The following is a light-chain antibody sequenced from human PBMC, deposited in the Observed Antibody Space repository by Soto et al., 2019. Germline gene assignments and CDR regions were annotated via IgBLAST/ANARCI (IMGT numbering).Light chain of an antibody. V-gene: IGKV3-20*01. CDR1: QSVSSQ. CDR3: QQYGSSGT. CDR2: DAS. J-gene: IGKJ1*01. Sequence: IVLTHSPATLSCSPGEIATLSFRASQSVSSQLAWYQQKPGQAPRLLIYDASNRATGIPARFSGSGSGTDFTLTISRLEPEDFAVYYCQQYGSSGTFGQGTKVDTK.